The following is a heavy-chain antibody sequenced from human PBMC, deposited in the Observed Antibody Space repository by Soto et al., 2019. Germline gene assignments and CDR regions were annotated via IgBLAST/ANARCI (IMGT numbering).Heavy chain of an antibody. CDR2: IYYSGST. V-gene: IGHV4-61*01. J-gene: IGHJ5*01. Sequence: SETLSLTCTVSGDSGTSGNYYWSWIRQPPGKGLEWIGHIYYSGSTNYSPSLKSRVTISLDTSNNQFSLKVTSVTAADTAVYYCAMTPVDTYMIYWLDPWGQGTLVTVSS. CDR1: GDSGTSGNYY. CDR3: AMTPVDTYMIYWLDP. D-gene: IGHD3-16*01.